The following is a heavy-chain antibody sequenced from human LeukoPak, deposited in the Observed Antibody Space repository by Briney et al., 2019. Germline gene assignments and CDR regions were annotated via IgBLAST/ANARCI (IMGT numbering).Heavy chain of an antibody. V-gene: IGHV4-61*02. J-gene: IGHJ1*01. CDR3: ARDSYGDYTDYSEYFQH. D-gene: IGHD4-17*01. Sequence: PSQTLSLTCTVSGGSISSGSYYWSWIRQPAGKGLEWIGRIYTSGSTNYNPSLKSRVTISVDTSKNQFSLKLSSVTAADTAVYYCARDSYGDYTDYSEYFQHWGQGTLVTVSS. CDR2: IYTSGST. CDR1: GGSISSGSYY.